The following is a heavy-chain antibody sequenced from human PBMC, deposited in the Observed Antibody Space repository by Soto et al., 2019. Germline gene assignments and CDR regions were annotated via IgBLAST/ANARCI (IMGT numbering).Heavy chain of an antibody. CDR3: ARYDYSSSSYYYGLDL. D-gene: IGHD6-6*01. J-gene: IGHJ6*01. CDR2: TYYRSKWYN. CDR1: GDSVSNNSAA. Sequence: PSQTLSLTCAISGDSVSNNSAAWNWIRQSPSRGLEWLGRTYYRSKWYNDYAVSVKSRITINPDTSKNQFSLQLNSVTPEDTGVYYCARYDYSSSSYYYGLDLSRQGTTVTGSS. V-gene: IGHV6-1*01.